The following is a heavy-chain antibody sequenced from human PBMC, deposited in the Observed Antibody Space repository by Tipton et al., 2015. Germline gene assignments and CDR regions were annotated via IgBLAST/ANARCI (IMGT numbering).Heavy chain of an antibody. Sequence: QSGAEVKKPGSSVKVSCQASGGTVSMYVISWVRQAPGQGLEWLGGIIPIFGPPNYAQKLQGRVTITADKSTSTVYMELSSLRSEDTAVYYCASDYSWGQGTLVTVSS. J-gene: IGHJ4*02. CDR3: ASDYS. CDR1: GGTVSMYV. D-gene: IGHD2-21*01. CDR2: IIPIFGPP. V-gene: IGHV1-69*06.